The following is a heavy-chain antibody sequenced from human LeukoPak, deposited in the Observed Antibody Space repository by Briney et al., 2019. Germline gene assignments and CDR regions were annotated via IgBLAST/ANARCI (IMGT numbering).Heavy chain of an antibody. Sequence: SGGSLRLSCAASGFTFSSYAMGWVRQPPGRGLEWVSSISASGDTTYYADSVKGRFTISRDSSKNALYLQMNSLTAEDTAVYYCAKRKYTSGGIFDYWGQGTLVTVSS. D-gene: IGHD6-19*01. CDR1: GFTFSSYA. CDR2: ISASGDTT. J-gene: IGHJ4*02. V-gene: IGHV3-23*01. CDR3: AKRKYTSGGIFDY.